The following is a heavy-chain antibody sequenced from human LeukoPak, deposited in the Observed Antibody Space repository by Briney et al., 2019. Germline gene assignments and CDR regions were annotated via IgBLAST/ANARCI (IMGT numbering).Heavy chain of an antibody. CDR1: GFTFSSYW. CDR2: IKQDGSEK. J-gene: IGHJ6*02. Sequence: GGSLRLSCAASGFTFSSYWMSWVRQAPGKGLEWVANIKQDGSEKYYVDSVKGRFTISRDNAKNSLCLQMNSLRAGDTAVYYCARRDIVVVPAALSAWDYYYGMDVWGQGTTVTVSS. CDR3: ARRDIVVVPAALSAWDYYYGMDV. V-gene: IGHV3-7*01. D-gene: IGHD2-2*01.